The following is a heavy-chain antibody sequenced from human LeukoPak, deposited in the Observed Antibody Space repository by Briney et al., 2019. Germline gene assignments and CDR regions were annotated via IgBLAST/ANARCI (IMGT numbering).Heavy chain of an antibody. CDR1: GFTFSSYD. Sequence: GGSLRLSCAASGFTFSSYDMHWVRQATGKGLEWVSAIGTAGDTYYPGSVKGRFTISRENAKNSLYLQMNSLRAGDTAVYYCARVSGSDGYFDYWGQGTLVTVSS. CDR2: IGTAGDT. CDR3: ARVSGSDGYFDY. D-gene: IGHD1-26*01. V-gene: IGHV3-13*01. J-gene: IGHJ4*02.